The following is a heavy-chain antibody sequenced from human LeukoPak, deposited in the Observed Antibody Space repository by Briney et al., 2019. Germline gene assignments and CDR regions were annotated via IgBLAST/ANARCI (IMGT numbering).Heavy chain of an antibody. J-gene: IGHJ4*02. CDR2: INPNSGGT. CDR3: ARQYYDYVWGSYRYLTPFDY. V-gene: IGHV1-2*02. CDR1: GYTFTGYY. D-gene: IGHD3-16*02. Sequence: GASVKVSCKASGYTFTGYYMHWVRQAPGQGLEWMGWINPNSGGTNYAQKFQGRVTMTRDTSISTAYMELSRPRSDDTAVYYCARQYYDYVWGSYRYLTPFDYWGQGTLVTVSS.